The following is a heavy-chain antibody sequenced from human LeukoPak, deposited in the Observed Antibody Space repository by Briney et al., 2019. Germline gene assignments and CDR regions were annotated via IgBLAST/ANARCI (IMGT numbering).Heavy chain of an antibody. CDR3: ARDEFGDFQGFDY. J-gene: IGHJ4*02. Sequence: VASVKVSCKASGGTFSSYAISWVRQAPGQGLEWMGGIIPIFGTANYAQKFQGRVTITADESTSTAYMELSSLRSEDTAVYYCARDEFGDFQGFDYWGQGTRVTVSS. D-gene: IGHD4-17*01. CDR2: IIPIFGTA. V-gene: IGHV1-69*01. CDR1: GGTFSSYA.